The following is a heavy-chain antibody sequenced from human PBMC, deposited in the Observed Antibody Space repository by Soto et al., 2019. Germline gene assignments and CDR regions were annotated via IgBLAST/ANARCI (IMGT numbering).Heavy chain of an antibody. V-gene: IGHV3-21*01. Sequence: GGSLRLSCAASGFNFNSYTINWVRQAPGKRLEWLSSISSSGYIFSTDSVRGRFTISRDNAKNSVYLQINRLRAEDTAVYFCERDCSGGSCYPAMDVWGQGTTVTVSS. CDR3: ERDCSGGSCYPAMDV. CDR1: GFNFNSYT. CDR2: ISSSGYI. D-gene: IGHD2-15*01. J-gene: IGHJ6*02.